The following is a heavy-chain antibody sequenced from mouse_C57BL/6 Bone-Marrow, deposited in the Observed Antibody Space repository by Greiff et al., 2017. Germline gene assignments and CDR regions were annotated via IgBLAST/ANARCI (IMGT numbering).Heavy chain of an antibody. CDR3: ARGRFITTVVADYAMDY. Sequence: QVQLKQPGTELVKPGASVKLSCKASGYTFTSYWMHWVKQRPGQGLEWIGNINPSNGGTNYNETFKSKATLTVDKSSSTAYMQLSSLTSEDSAVYYCARGRFITTVVADYAMDYWGQGTSVTVSS. J-gene: IGHJ4*01. V-gene: IGHV1-53*01. CDR2: INPSNGGT. D-gene: IGHD1-1*01. CDR1: GYTFTSYW.